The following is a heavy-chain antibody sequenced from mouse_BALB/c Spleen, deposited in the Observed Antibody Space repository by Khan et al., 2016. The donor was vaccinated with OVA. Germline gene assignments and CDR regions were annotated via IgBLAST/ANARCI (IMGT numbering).Heavy chain of an antibody. CDR2: ISRGGGYP. CDR1: GFNFSSYG. D-gene: IGHD2-9*01. CDR3: TRAYYGNDYYAMDN. Sequence: EVELVESGGDLVKPGGSLKLSCAASGFNFSSYGMSWVRQTPDKRLEWVASISRGGGYPYYADSVKGRFTISRDNAKNTLYLQMSSLKSEDTAMFYCTRAYYGNDYYAMDNWGQGTSVTVSS. J-gene: IGHJ4*01. V-gene: IGHV5-6*01.